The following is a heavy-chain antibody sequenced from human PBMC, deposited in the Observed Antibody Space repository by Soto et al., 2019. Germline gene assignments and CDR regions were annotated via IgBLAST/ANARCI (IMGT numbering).Heavy chain of an antibody. CDR1: GDSINSDKHY. V-gene: IGHV4-39*01. CDR2: IYYRGNT. CDR3: ARLEGLATISYYFDF. Sequence: SETLSLTCSVSGDSINSDKHYWGWIRQPPGKGLEWIGSIYYRGNTYYNLSLQTRVTISLDKSKSQFSLRLNSVTAADSAVYFCARLEGLATISYYFDFWGQGAQVTVSS. J-gene: IGHJ4*02. D-gene: IGHD3-9*01.